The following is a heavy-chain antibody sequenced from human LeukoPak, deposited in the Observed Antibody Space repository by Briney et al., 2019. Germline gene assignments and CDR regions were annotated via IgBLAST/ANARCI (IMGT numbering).Heavy chain of an antibody. V-gene: IGHV3-7*01. D-gene: IGHD6-19*01. Sequence: GGSLRLSCAASGFTFSSYWMSWVRQAPGKGLEGVANIKQDGSEKYYVDSVKGRFTISRDNAKNSLYLQMNSLRAEDTAVYYCARTISTGIAVAAKGYWGQGTLVTVSS. CDR3: ARTISTGIAVAAKGY. CDR1: GFTFSSYW. J-gene: IGHJ4*02. CDR2: IKQDGSEK.